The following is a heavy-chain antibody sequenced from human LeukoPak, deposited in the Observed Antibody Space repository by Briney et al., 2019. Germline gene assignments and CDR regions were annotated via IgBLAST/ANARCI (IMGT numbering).Heavy chain of an antibody. V-gene: IGHV1-8*03. CDR3: AKDWSGNYNWSDP. Sequence: AASVKVSCKASGYTFTSYDINWVRQASGQGLEWMGWMNPNTGNTGYAQKFQGRVTITRNTSISTVYMELSSLRAEDTAVYYCAKDWSGNYNWSDPWGQGTLVTVSS. J-gene: IGHJ5*02. CDR1: GYTFTSYD. CDR2: MNPNTGNT. D-gene: IGHD3-3*01.